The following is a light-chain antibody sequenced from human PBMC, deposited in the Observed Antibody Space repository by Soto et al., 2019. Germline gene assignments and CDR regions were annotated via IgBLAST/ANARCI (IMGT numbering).Light chain of an antibody. Sequence: EIVLTQSPATPFLYAGERATLSCRASQSDSCYLARYQQKPGQAPRLLIYDASSRATGIPARFSGSGSGTDFTLTISSLEPEDFAVYYCQQRSNWPYTFGQGTKLEIK. CDR1: QSDSCY. V-gene: IGKV3-11*01. CDR2: DAS. CDR3: QQRSNWPYT. J-gene: IGKJ2*01.